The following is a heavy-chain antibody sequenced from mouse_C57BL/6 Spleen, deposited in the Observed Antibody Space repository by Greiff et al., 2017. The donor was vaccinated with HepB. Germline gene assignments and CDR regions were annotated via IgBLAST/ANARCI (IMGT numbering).Heavy chain of an antibody. CDR2: ISSGSSTI. D-gene: IGHD1-1*01. Sequence: VQLKESGGGLVKPGGSLKLSCAASGFTFSDYGMHWVRQAPEKGLEWVAYISSGSSTIYYADTVKGRFTISRDNAKNTLFLQMTSLRSEDTAMYYCARPRYYGSSSYYFDYWGQGTTLTVSS. CDR3: ARPRYYGSSSYYFDY. J-gene: IGHJ2*01. CDR1: GFTFSDYG. V-gene: IGHV5-17*01.